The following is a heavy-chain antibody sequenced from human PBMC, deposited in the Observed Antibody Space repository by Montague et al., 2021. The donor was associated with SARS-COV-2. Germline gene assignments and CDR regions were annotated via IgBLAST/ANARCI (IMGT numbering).Heavy chain of an antibody. CDR2: INHRGTS. Sequence: SETLSLTCAVYGGSFSDYFWTWIRQPPGKGLEWIGEINHRGTSNYNPSLKSRVSISVDTSKTQFSLYLGSVTAADTAVYYCARGRQHFNMIVVVMTGGEYYFDXWGQGTLVTVSS. J-gene: IGHJ4*02. CDR3: ARGRQHFNMIVVVMTGGEYYFDX. D-gene: IGHD3-22*01. CDR1: GGSFSDYF. V-gene: IGHV4-34*01.